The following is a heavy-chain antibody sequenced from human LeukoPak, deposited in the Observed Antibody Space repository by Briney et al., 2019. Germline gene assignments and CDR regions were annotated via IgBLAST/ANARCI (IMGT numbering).Heavy chain of an antibody. D-gene: IGHD3-3*01. CDR2: IYYSGST. V-gene: IGHV4-59*01. CDR1: GGSISSYY. Sequence: SQTLSLTCTVSGGSISSYYWSWIRQPPGKGLEWIGYIYYSGSTNYNPSLKSRVTISVDTSKNQFSLKLSSVTAADTAVYYCARDSFFADSYYFDYWGQGTLVTVSS. J-gene: IGHJ4*02. CDR3: ARDSFFADSYYFDY.